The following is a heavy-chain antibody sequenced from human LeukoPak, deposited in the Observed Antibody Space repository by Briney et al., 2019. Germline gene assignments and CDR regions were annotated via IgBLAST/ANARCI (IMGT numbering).Heavy chain of an antibody. CDR3: AKAYGSGKIDY. V-gene: IGHV3-48*03. CDR1: GFTFSSYE. Sequence: GGSLRLSCAASGFTFSSYEMNWVRQAPGKGLEWVSYISTTGSSIYYADSVKGRFTISRDNVKNLLYLQMNSLRAEDTAVYYCAKAYGSGKIDYWGQGTLVTVS. CDR2: ISTTGSSI. D-gene: IGHD3-10*01. J-gene: IGHJ4*02.